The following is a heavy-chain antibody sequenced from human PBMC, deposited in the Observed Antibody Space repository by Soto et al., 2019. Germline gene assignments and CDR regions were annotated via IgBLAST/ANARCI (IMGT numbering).Heavy chain of an antibody. J-gene: IGHJ5*02. CDR2: IYYSGST. Sequence: SETLSLTCTVSGGSISSCGYYWSWIRQHPGKGLERIGYIYYSGSTYYNPSLKSRVTISVDTSKNQFSLKLSSVTAADTAVYYCARAPLGYCSGGSCYWFDPWGQGTLVTVSS. CDR3: ARAPLGYCSGGSCYWFDP. V-gene: IGHV4-31*03. CDR1: GGSISSCGYY. D-gene: IGHD2-15*01.